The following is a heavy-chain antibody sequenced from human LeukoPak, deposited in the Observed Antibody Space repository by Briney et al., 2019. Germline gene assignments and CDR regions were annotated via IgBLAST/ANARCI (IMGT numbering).Heavy chain of an antibody. V-gene: IGHV3-30*02. D-gene: IGHD2-2*01. Sequence: GGSLRLSCAASGFTFSSYGMHWVRQAPGKGLEWVAFIRYDGSNKYYADSVKGRFTISRDNSKNTLYLQMNSLRAEDTAVYYCAKEVVVPAARGAFDIWGQGTMVTVSS. CDR1: GFTFSSYG. CDR2: IRYDGSNK. J-gene: IGHJ3*02. CDR3: AKEVVVPAARGAFDI.